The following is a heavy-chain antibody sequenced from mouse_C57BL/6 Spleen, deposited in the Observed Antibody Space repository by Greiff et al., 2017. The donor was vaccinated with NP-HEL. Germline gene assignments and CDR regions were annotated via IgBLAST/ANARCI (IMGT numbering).Heavy chain of an antibody. D-gene: IGHD1-1*01. Sequence: VQLQQPGAELVMPGASVKLSCKASGYTFTSYWMHWVKQRPGQGLEWIGEIDPSDSYTNYNQKFKGKSTLTVDKSSSTAYMQLSSLTSEDSAVYYCASGYGSSYGAYWGQGTLVTVSA. V-gene: IGHV1-69*01. CDR2: IDPSDSYT. CDR1: GYTFTSYW. J-gene: IGHJ3*01. CDR3: ASGYGSSYGAY.